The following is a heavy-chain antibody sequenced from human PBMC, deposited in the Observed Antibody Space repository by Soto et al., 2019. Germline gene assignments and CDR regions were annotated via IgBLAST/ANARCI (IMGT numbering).Heavy chain of an antibody. V-gene: IGHV1-2*04. D-gene: IGHD4-17*01. CDR2: INPNSGGT. CDR1: GYTFTGYY. CDR3: ARGGLDATVTIYYYGMDV. J-gene: IGHJ6*02. Sequence: QVQLVQSGAEVKKPGASVKVSCKASGYTFTGYYMHWVRQAPGQGLEWMGWINPNSGGTNYAQKFQGWVTMTRDTSISTAYMELSRLRSDDTAVYYCARGGLDATVTIYYYGMDVWGQGTTVTVSS.